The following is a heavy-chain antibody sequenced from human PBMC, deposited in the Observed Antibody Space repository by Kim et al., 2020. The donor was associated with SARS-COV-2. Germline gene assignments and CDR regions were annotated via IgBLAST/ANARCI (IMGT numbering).Heavy chain of an antibody. CDR3: ANSIGYAFDY. J-gene: IGHJ4*02. Sequence: SVKFYADSVKGRTTNSRDNAKNSLYLEMDTLRVEDTAVYYCANSIGYAFDYWGQGTKVTVSS. D-gene: IGHD2-15*01. V-gene: IGHV3-7*03. CDR2: SVK.